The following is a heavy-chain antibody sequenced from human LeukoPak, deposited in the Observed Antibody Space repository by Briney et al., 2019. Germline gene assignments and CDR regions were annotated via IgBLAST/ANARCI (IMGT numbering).Heavy chain of an antibody. D-gene: IGHD4-17*01. CDR3: ASHDYGVHFDY. CDR1: GFTFTDFY. J-gene: IGHJ4*02. Sequence: RSGGSLRLSCAASGFTFTDFYMSWIRQAPGKGLEWISYISSSVGSIYYADSVKGRFTISRDNAKNSLYLQMNSLRAEDTAVYYCASHDYGVHFDYWGQGTLVTVSS. CDR2: ISSSVGSI. V-gene: IGHV3-11*04.